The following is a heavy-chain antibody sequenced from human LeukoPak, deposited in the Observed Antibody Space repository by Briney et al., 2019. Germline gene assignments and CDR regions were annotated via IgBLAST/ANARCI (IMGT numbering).Heavy chain of an antibody. CDR3: ARLTAVAAQGAFFDY. CDR1: GGSISSSSYY. Sequence: PSETLSLTCTVSGGSISSSSYYWGWIRQPPGKGLEWIGSIYYSGSTYYNPSLKSRVTISVDTSKNQFSLKLSSVTVADTAVYYCARLTAVAAQGAFFDYWGQGTLVTVSS. CDR2: IYYSGST. J-gene: IGHJ4*02. D-gene: IGHD6-19*01. V-gene: IGHV4-39*01.